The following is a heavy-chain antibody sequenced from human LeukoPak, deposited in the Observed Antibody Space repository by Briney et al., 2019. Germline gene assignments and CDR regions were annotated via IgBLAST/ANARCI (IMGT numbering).Heavy chain of an antibody. D-gene: IGHD2-15*01. CDR3: ARLFYSHYDY. Sequence: GASLQISCKGSGYSFTSYWISWVRQMPGKGLEWMGRIDPSGSYTNYSPSFQGHVTISADKSISTAYLQWSSLKASDTAMYYCARLFYSHYDYWGQGTLVTVSS. V-gene: IGHV5-10-1*01. J-gene: IGHJ4*02. CDR1: GYSFTSYW. CDR2: IDPSGSYT.